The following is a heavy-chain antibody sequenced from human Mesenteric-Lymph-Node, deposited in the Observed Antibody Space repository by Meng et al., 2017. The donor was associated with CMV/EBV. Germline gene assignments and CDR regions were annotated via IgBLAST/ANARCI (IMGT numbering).Heavy chain of an antibody. Sequence: SCKASGYTFTGYYMHWVRQAPGQGLEWMGRITPSSGGTSYAQKFQGRVTMTRDTSISTAYVELSSLRSDDTAVYYCARGYSSSWSPDLWGQGTLVTVSS. J-gene: IGHJ4*02. CDR3: ARGYSSSWSPDL. D-gene: IGHD6-13*01. CDR1: GYTFTGYY. CDR2: ITPSSGGT. V-gene: IGHV1-2*06.